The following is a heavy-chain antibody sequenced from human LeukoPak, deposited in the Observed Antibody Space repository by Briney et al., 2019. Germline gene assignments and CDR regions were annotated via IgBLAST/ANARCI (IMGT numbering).Heavy chain of an antibody. V-gene: IGHV4-59*12. Sequence: PSETLSLTCTVSGGSISSYYWSWIRQPPGKGLEWIGYIYYSGSTNYNPSLKSRVTISVDTSKNQFSLKLSSVTAADTAVYYCARPRIAAAGTGGFDYWGQGTLVTVSS. CDR3: ARPRIAAAGTGGFDY. CDR2: IYYSGST. CDR1: GGSISSYY. J-gene: IGHJ4*02. D-gene: IGHD6-13*01.